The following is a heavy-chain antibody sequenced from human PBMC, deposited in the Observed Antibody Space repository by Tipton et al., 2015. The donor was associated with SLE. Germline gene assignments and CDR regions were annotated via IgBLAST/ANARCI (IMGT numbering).Heavy chain of an antibody. CDR3: ARVGNDAFDI. V-gene: IGHV3-21*01. J-gene: IGHJ3*02. CDR1: GFTFSSYI. Sequence: SLRLSCAASGFTFSSYIMNWVRQAPGKGLEWVSSISSSSSYIYYADSVKGRFTICRDNAKNPLYLQMNSLRAEDTAVYYWARVGNDAFDIWGQGTMVTVSS. CDR2: ISSSSSYI.